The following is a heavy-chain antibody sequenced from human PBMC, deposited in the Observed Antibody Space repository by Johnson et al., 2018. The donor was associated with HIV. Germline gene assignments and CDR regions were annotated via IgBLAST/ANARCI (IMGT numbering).Heavy chain of an antibody. V-gene: IGHV3-66*02. CDR3: AKWQGSSGAFDI. J-gene: IGHJ3*02. D-gene: IGHD2-15*01. Sequence: VQLVESGGGVVQPGRSLRLSCAASGFTVSSNYMSWVRQAPGKGLEWVSVIYSGGTTYYADSVKGRFTISRDNSKNTLYLQMNSLRGEDTAVYYCAKWQGSSGAFDIWGQGTMVTVSS. CDR1: GFTVSSNY. CDR2: IYSGGTT.